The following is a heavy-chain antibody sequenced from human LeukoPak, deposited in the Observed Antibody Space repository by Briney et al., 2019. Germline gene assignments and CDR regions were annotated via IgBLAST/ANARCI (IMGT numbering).Heavy chain of an antibody. Sequence: SVKVSCKASGGTFSSYAISWVLQAPGQGLEWMGGIIPIFGTANYAQRFQGRVTITADESTSTAYMELSSLRVEDTAVYYCARAGPRRDGYNSDYWGQGTLVTVSS. D-gene: IGHD5-24*01. CDR1: GGTFSSYA. J-gene: IGHJ4*02. CDR2: IIPIFGTA. V-gene: IGHV1-69*13. CDR3: ARAGPRRDGYNSDY.